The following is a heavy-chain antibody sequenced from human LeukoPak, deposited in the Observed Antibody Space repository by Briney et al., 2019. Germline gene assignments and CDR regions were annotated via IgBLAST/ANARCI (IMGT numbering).Heavy chain of an antibody. J-gene: IGHJ6*03. CDR2: ISSSSSYI. D-gene: IGHD4-17*01. CDR1: GFTFSSYS. CDR3: ARYGDPNYYYYYMDV. Sequence: GGSLRLSCAASGFTFSSYSMNWVRQAPGKGLEWVSSISSSSSYIYYADSVKGRFTISRDNAKTSLYLQMNSLRVEDTALYHCARYGDPNYYYYYMDVWGKGTTVTISS. V-gene: IGHV3-21*04.